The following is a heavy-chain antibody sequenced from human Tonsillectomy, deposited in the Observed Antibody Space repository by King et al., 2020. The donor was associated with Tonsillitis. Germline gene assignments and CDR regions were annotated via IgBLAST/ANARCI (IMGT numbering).Heavy chain of an antibody. CDR3: ARASSMYFDY. V-gene: IGHV3-7*03. Sequence: VQLVESRGNLVQPGGSLRLSCAASGFTFGTYWMTWVRQAPGKALEWVANINQDGSEKYYVDSVKGRFTISRDNAKNSRYLQMNSLRAEVTSVYYCARASSMYFDYWGQGTLVTVSS. J-gene: IGHJ4*02. CDR2: INQDGSEK. CDR1: GFTFGTYW. D-gene: IGHD2/OR15-2a*01.